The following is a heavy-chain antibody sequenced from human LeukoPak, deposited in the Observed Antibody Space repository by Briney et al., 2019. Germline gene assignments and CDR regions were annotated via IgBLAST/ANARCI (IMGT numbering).Heavy chain of an antibody. Sequence: GGSLRLSCTVSGFTVSINSMSWVRQAPGKGLEWVSFIYSGGNTHYSDSVKGRFTISRDNSKNTLYLQMNSPRAEDTAVYYCARTDRTGALGRFRMRSDAFDIWGQGTVVTVSS. CDR2: IYSGGNT. CDR3: ARTDRTGALGRFRMRSDAFDI. D-gene: IGHD3-3*01. CDR1: GFTVSINS. J-gene: IGHJ3*02. V-gene: IGHV3-53*01.